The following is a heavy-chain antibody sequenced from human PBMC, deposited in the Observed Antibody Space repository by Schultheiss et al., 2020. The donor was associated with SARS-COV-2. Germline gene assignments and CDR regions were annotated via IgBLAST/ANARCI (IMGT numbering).Heavy chain of an antibody. CDR2: ISSSSSYI. CDR1: GFTFSSYS. J-gene: IGHJ6*03. D-gene: IGHD1-7*01. Sequence: GGSLRLSCAASGFTFSSYSMNWVRQAPGKGLEWVSSISSSSSYIYYADSVKGRFTISRDNSKNTLYLQMNSLRAEDTAVYYCARDCTVELRGYYYYYMDVWGQGTTVTVSS. V-gene: IGHV3-21*01. CDR3: ARDCTVELRGYYYYYMDV.